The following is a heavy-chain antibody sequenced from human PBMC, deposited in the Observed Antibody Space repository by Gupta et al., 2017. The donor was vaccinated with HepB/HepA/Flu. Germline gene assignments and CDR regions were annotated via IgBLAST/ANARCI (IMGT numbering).Heavy chain of an antibody. V-gene: IGHV3-11*04. J-gene: IGHJ6*03. CDR1: GFTFSDYY. CDR2: ISTSGTTI. Sequence: QVQLVESGGGLVKPGGSLRLSCAASGFTFSDYYRSWIRQAPGKGLEWVSYISTSGTTIYDADSGKGRFTISRDNAKNSLFLQMNSLRAEDTAVYYCARDLSSRGYSYYMDVWGKGTTVTVSS. CDR3: ARDLSSRGYSYYMDV. D-gene: IGHD3-10*01.